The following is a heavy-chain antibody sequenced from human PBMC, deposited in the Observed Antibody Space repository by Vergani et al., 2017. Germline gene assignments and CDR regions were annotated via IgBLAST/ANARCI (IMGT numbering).Heavy chain of an antibody. Sequence: QEQLLQSGGGVVQPGGSLRLSCIGSGYTFGHFDMHWVRQAPGKGLAWVAFIRYDGSNPQYIDSVKGRFTISRDNSKDTLFLQMNGLRPEETGTYFCAKKGGSLYYSGVDVWGQGTTITVSS. CDR2: IRYDGSNP. CDR3: AKKGGSLYYSGVDV. CDR1: GYTFGHFD. J-gene: IGHJ6*02. D-gene: IGHD1-26*01. V-gene: IGHV3-30*02.